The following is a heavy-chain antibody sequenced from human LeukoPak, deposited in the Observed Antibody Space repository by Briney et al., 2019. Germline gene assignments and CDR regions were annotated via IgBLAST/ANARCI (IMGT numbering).Heavy chain of an antibody. D-gene: IGHD5-24*01. CDR1: GLSFSRFW. Sequence: GGSLRLSCAASGLSFSRFWMNWVRQAPGKGLEWVTNINQDGSDKRYVDSVKGRFSISRDNSKNLLFLQMNSLRVEDTAVYYCAVPASVYLGSGDVGFESWGQGTLVTVSS. CDR2: INQDGSDK. J-gene: IGHJ4*02. V-gene: IGHV3-7*01. CDR3: AVPASVYLGSGDVGFES.